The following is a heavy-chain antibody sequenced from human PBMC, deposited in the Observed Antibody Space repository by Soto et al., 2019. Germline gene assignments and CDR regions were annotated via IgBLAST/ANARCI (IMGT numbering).Heavy chain of an antibody. V-gene: IGHV1-18*01. D-gene: IGHD1-7*01. CDR3: ARERGNYQYFDY. CDR1: GYTFANYG. Sequence: QVQLVQSGAEVKKPGASVKVSCKVSGYTFANYGISWARQAPGQGLEWMGWINTYNGNINYAQKLQGRVTMTTDTSTSTAYMELRSLRTDDTALYYCARERGNYQYFDYWGQGTLVTVSS. CDR2: INTYNGNI. J-gene: IGHJ4*02.